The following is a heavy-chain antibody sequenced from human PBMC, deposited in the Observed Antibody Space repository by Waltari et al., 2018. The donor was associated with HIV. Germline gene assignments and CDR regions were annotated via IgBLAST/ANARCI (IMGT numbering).Heavy chain of an antibody. CDR1: GFTFDDYA. CDR2: ISWNSGTI. D-gene: IGHD4-17*01. J-gene: IGHJ2*01. CDR3: AKDKRSGYGGNSVWYFDL. V-gene: IGHV3-9*01. Sequence: EVQLVESGGGLVQPGRSLRLSCAASGFTFDDYAMHWVGQAPGNGLGWVSGISWNSGTIGYADSVKGRFTISRDNAKNSLYLQMNSLRAEDTALYYCAKDKRSGYGGNSVWYFDLWGRGTLVTVSS.